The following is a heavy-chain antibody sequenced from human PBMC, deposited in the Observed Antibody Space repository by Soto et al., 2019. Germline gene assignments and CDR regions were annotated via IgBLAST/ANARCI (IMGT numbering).Heavy chain of an antibody. CDR1: GDSIGTGGYY. CDR3: ATNHDDISGRTPLLFDS. CDR2: IHYSGNT. V-gene: IGHV4-31*03. J-gene: IGHJ4*02. D-gene: IGHD3-22*01. Sequence: QVQLQESGPGLVKPSQTLSLTCTVSGDSIGTGGYYWDWIRQHPGKGPEWIGYIHYSGNTYYNPSLTSRLTISLETSKNQFSLHLSSVTAADTAVYSCATNHDDISGRTPLLFDSWGQGTLVTVSS.